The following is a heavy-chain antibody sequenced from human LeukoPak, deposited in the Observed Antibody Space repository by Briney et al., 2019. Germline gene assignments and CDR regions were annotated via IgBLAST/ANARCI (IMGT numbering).Heavy chain of an antibody. Sequence: GASVKVSCKVSGYTLTELSMHWVRQAPGKGLEWMGGFDPEDGETIYAQKFQGRVTMTEDTSTDTAYMELSSLRSGDTAVYYCATDLLATIFGVASFDYWGQGTLVTVSS. CDR3: ATDLLATIFGVASFDY. V-gene: IGHV1-24*01. CDR1: GYTLTELS. D-gene: IGHD3-3*01. CDR2: FDPEDGET. J-gene: IGHJ4*02.